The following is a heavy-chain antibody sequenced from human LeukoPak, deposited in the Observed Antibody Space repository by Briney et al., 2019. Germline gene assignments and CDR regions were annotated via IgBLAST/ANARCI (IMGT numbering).Heavy chain of an antibody. D-gene: IGHD1-26*01. CDR2: FDPEDGET. V-gene: IGHV1-24*01. Sequence: ASVKVSCKVSGYTLTELSMHWVRQAPGKGLEWTGGFDPEDGETIYAQKFQGRVTMTEDTSTDTAYMELSSLRSEDTAVYYCATWDRSGSPSVVNAFDIWGQGTMVTVSS. CDR1: GYTLTELS. CDR3: ATWDRSGSPSVVNAFDI. J-gene: IGHJ3*02.